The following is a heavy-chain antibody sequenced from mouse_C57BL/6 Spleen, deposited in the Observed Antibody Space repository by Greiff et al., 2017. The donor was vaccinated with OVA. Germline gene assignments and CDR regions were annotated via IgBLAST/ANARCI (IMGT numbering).Heavy chain of an antibody. CDR3: ANQGFYAMDY. J-gene: IGHJ4*01. CDR2: IYPGDGDT. CDR1: GYAFSSSW. Sequence: VQLQQSGPELVKPGASVKISCKASGYAFSSSWMNWVKQRPGKGLEWIGRIYPGDGDTNYNGKFKGKATLTADKSSSTAYMQLSSLTSEDSAVYFCANQGFYAMDYWGQGTSVTVSS. V-gene: IGHV1-82*01.